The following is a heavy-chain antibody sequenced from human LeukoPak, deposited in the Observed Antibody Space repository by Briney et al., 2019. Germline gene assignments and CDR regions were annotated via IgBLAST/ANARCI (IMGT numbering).Heavy chain of an antibody. V-gene: IGHV3-9*01. CDR1: GFTFDDYA. D-gene: IGHD1-1*01. Sequence: GGSLRLSCAASGFTFDDYAMHWVRQAPRKGLEWVSGISWNSGSIGYADSVKGRFTISRDNAKNSLYLQMNSLRAEDTAVYYCASAGSYRTVHDAFDIWGQGTMVTVSS. J-gene: IGHJ3*02. CDR2: ISWNSGSI. CDR3: ASAGSYRTVHDAFDI.